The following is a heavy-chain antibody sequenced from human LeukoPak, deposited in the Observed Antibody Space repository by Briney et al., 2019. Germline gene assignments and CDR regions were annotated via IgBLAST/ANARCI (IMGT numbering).Heavy chain of an antibody. Sequence: GGSLRLSCAASGFTFSSYWMSWVRQAPGKGLEWVANIKQDGSEKYYVDSVKGRFTISRDNAKNSLYLQMNSLRAEDTAVYYCARGSGGWYHAFDIWGQGTMLTVSS. J-gene: IGHJ3*02. CDR2: IKQDGSEK. CDR1: GFTFSSYW. V-gene: IGHV3-7*05. D-gene: IGHD6-19*01. CDR3: ARGSGGWYHAFDI.